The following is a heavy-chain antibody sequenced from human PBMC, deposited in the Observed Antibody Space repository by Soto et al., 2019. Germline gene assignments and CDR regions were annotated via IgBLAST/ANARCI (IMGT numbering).Heavy chain of an antibody. CDR1: GGSISSGGYY. D-gene: IGHD5-12*01. CDR3: ARLYSGYGEGYYYYYYGMDV. Sequence: SETLSLTCTVSGGSISSGGYYWSWIRQHPGKGLEWIGYIYYSGSTYYNPSLKSRVTISVDTSKNQFSLKLSSVTAADTAVYYCARLYSGYGEGYYYYYYGMDVWGQGTTVTVSS. V-gene: IGHV4-31*03. J-gene: IGHJ6*02. CDR2: IYYSGST.